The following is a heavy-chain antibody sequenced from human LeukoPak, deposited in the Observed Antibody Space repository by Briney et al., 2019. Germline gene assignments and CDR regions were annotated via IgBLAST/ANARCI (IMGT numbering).Heavy chain of an antibody. D-gene: IGHD5-18*01. J-gene: IGHJ4*02. CDR1: GYTFTGYY. V-gene: IGHV1-2*02. CDR3: ARVPMIRIQLWFFDY. CDR2: INPNSGGT. Sequence: ASVKVSCKASGYTFTGYYMHWVRQAPGQGLEWMGWINPNSGGTNYAQKFQGRVTMTRDTSISTAYMELSRLRSDDTAVYYCARVPMIRIQLWFFDYCGQGTLV.